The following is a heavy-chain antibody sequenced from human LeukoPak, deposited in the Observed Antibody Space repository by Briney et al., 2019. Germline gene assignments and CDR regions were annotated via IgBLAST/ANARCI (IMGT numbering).Heavy chain of an antibody. CDR3: ARGSSGWYQSDY. D-gene: IGHD6-19*01. Sequence: SETLSLTCTVSGGSISCYYWSWIRQPPGKGLEWIGYIYYSGSTNYNPSLKSRVTISVDTSKNQFSLKLSSVTAADTAVYYCARGSSGWYQSDYWGQGTLVTVSS. CDR2: IYYSGST. V-gene: IGHV4-59*01. J-gene: IGHJ4*02. CDR1: GGSISCYY.